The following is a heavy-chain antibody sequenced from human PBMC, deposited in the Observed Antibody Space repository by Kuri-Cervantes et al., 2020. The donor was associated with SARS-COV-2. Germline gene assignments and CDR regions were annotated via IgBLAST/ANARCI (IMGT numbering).Heavy chain of an antibody. V-gene: IGHV3-30-3*01. CDR2: ISYDGSNK. D-gene: IGHD3-22*01. Sequence: GGSLRLSCAASGFTFSSYAMHWVRQAPGKGLEWVAVISYDGSNKYYADHVKGRFTISRDNSKTTLYLQMNSLRAEDTAVYYCVSERQALLLGGFIDYWGQGTLVTVSS. J-gene: IGHJ4*01. CDR3: VSERQALLLGGFIDY. CDR1: GFTFSSYA.